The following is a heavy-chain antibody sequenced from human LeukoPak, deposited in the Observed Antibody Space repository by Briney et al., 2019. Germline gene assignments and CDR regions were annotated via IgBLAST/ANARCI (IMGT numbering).Heavy chain of an antibody. J-gene: IGHJ3*02. D-gene: IGHD5-24*01. V-gene: IGHV1-2*06. CDR2: INPYSGGT. CDR1: GYTFTGYY. Sequence: ASVKVSCKASGYTFTGYYMHWVRQAPGQGLEWMGRINPYSGGTNYAQKFQGGVTMTRDTSISTAYMELSRLRSDETAVYYCARGMATANDAFDIWGQGTMVTVSS. CDR3: ARGMATANDAFDI.